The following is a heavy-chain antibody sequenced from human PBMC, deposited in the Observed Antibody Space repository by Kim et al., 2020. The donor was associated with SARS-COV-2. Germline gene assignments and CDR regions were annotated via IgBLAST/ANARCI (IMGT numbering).Heavy chain of an antibody. Sequence: GGSLRLSCAASGFTFSDYDMSWIRQAPGKGLEWGSYISSSGSTIYYADSVKGRFTISRDNAKNSLYLQMNSLRAEDTAVYYCARHASICGVVITYYYYFDFWGQGTTVTVSS. CDR3: ARHASICGVVITYYYYFDF. J-gene: IGHJ6*03. V-gene: IGHV3-11*01. CDR2: ISSSGSTI. D-gene: IGHD3-3*02. CDR1: GFTFSDYD.